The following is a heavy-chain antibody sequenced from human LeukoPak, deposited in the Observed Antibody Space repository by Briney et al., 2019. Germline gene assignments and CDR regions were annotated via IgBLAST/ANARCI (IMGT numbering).Heavy chain of an antibody. Sequence: GGSLRLSCAASGFTFSSYAMSWVRQAPGKGLEWVSAISGSGGSTYYADSVKGRFTISRDNSKNTLYLQMNSLRAEDTAVYYCAKDRESLCSYDILYYFDYWGQGTLVTVSS. D-gene: IGHD3-9*01. V-gene: IGHV3-23*01. J-gene: IGHJ4*02. CDR1: GFTFSSYA. CDR3: AKDRESLCSYDILYYFDY. CDR2: ISGSGGST.